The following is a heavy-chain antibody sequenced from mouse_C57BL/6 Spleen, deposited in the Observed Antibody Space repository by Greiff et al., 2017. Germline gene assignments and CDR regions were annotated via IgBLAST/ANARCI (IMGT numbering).Heavy chain of an antibody. CDR3: ARREDYDAAY. CDR2: IDLSDSYT. CDR1: GYTFTSYW. V-gene: IGHV1-50*01. D-gene: IGHD2-4*01. Sequence: QVQLQQPGAELVKPGASVKLSCKASGYTFTSYWMQWVKQRPGQGLEWIGEIDLSDSYTNYNQKFKGKATLTVDTSSSTAYMQLSSLTSEDSAVYYCARREDYDAAYWGQGTLVTVSA. J-gene: IGHJ3*01.